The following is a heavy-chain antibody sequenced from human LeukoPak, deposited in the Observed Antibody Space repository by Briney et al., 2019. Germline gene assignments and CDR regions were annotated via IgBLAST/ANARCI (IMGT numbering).Heavy chain of an antibody. V-gene: IGHV1-46*01. CDR2: INPSGGST. CDR1: GYTFTSYY. CDR3: ARVGRIVGAIDAFDI. J-gene: IGHJ3*02. Sequence: ASVKVSCRASGYTFTSYYMHWVRQAPGQGLEWMGIINPSGGSTSYAQKFQGRVTMTRDMSTSTVYMELSSLRSEDTAVYYCARVGRIVGAIDAFDIWGQGTMVTVSS. D-gene: IGHD1-26*01.